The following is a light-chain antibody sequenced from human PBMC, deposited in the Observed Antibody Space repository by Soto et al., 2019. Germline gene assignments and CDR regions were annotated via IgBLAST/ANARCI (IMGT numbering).Light chain of an antibody. CDR2: YKSDSDK. Sequence: QPVLTQPTSLSASPGASARFTCAMRSGINVGTYSIYWYQQKPGSPPRYLLRYKSDSDKQQGSGVPSRFSGSDDASTNAGLLLISGLQSEDEADYYCAIWYSNTWVFGGGTKLTVL. V-gene: IGLV5-39*01. J-gene: IGLJ3*02. CDR3: AIWYSNTWV. CDR1: SGINVGTYS.